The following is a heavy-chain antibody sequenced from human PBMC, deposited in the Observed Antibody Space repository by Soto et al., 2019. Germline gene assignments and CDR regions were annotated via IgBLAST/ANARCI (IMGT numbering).Heavy chain of an antibody. CDR1: GFTFSSYG. D-gene: IGHD2-21*02. CDR2: IWYDGSNK. CDR3: ARDRLAYCGGDCYPPRGDFDY. J-gene: IGHJ4*02. Sequence: GGSLRLSCAASGFTFSSYGMHWVRQAPGKGLEWVAVIWYDGSNKYYAHSVKGRFTISRDNSKNTLYLQMNSLRAEDTAVYYCARDRLAYCGGDCYPPRGDFDYWGQGTLVTVSS. V-gene: IGHV3-33*01.